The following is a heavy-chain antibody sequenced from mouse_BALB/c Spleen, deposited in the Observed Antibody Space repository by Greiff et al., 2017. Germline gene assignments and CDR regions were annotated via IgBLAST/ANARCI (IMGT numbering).Heavy chain of an antibody. CDR2: ISSGSSTI. CDR3: ARSTTATGKWFAY. J-gene: IGHJ3*01. D-gene: IGHD1-2*01. V-gene: IGHV5-17*02. Sequence: EVKVVESGGGLVQPGGSRKLSCAASGFTFSSFGMHWVRQAPEKGLEWVAYISSGSSTIYYADTVKGRFTISRDNPKNTLFLQMTSLRSEDTAMYYCARSTTATGKWFAYWGQGTLVTVSA. CDR1: GFTFSSFG.